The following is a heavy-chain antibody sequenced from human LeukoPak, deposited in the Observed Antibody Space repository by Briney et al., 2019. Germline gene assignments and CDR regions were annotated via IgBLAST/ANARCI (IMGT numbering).Heavy chain of an antibody. CDR3: ARVGAAPGHFDY. CDR2: ISTYSGNT. D-gene: IGHD6-13*01. V-gene: IGHV1-18*01. CDR1: GYSFVGYG. Sequence: ASVKVSCKASGYSFVGYGISWVRQAPGQGLEWIGWISTYSGNTNYAHNLQGRITVTTETSTSTAYMELRSLRSDDTAVYYCARVGAAPGHFDYWGQGTQLTVSS. J-gene: IGHJ4*02.